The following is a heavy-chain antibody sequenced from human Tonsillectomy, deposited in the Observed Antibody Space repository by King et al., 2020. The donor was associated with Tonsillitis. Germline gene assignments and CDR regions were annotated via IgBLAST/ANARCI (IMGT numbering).Heavy chain of an antibody. CDR1: GFTFSSFG. Sequence: HVQLVESGGGVVQPGGSLRLSCAASGFTFSSFGMNWVRQAPGKGLEWVAFIRYDGSNKYYADSVKGRFTISRDNSKNTLYLQMNSLRAEDTAVYYCAKDEAAAGVFDYWGQGTLVTVSS. V-gene: IGHV3-30*02. CDR3: AKDEAAAGVFDY. CDR2: IRYDGSNK. D-gene: IGHD6-13*01. J-gene: IGHJ4*02.